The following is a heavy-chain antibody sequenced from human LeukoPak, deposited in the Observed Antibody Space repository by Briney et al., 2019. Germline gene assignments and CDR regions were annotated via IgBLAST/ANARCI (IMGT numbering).Heavy chain of an antibody. D-gene: IGHD6-6*01. J-gene: IGHJ4*02. Sequence: ASVKVSCKASGYTFPSYFMHWVRQAPGQGLEWMGIINPTGGSTTYAQKFQGRVTMTRDSSTSTVYMELSSLRSDDTAVYYCARTAARRFDYWGQGTLVTVSS. V-gene: IGHV1-46*01. CDR2: INPTGGST. CDR1: GYTFPSYF. CDR3: ARTAARRFDY.